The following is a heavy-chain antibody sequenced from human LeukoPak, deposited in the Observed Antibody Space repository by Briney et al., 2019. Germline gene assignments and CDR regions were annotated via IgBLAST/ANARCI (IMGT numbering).Heavy chain of an antibody. V-gene: IGHV4-59*08. CDR2: IYYSGST. Sequence: SETLSLTCSVSYGSISGYYWSWIRQSPGKELVWIGYIYYSGSTNYNPSLKSRVTISADMSKNQVSLKLSSVTAADTALYYCARHFTYYYDSSGYPRDSFHIWGHGTMATVSS. D-gene: IGHD3-22*01. CDR1: YGSISGYY. CDR3: ARHFTYYYDSSGYPRDSFHI. J-gene: IGHJ3*02.